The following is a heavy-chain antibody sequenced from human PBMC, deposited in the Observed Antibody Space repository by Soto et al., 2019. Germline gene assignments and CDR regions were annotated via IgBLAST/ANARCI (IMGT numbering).Heavy chain of an antibody. Sequence: PGGSLRLSCAASGFTFSSYAMSWVRQAPGKGLEWVSAISGSAGTTYYADSVKGRFTISRDNSKNMLFLQMNSLRAEDTAIYYCAKKVNSGPGSQYFDYWGQGTLVTVSS. J-gene: IGHJ4*02. CDR2: ISGSAGTT. CDR3: AKKVNSGPGSQYFDY. V-gene: IGHV3-23*01. CDR1: GFTFSSYA. D-gene: IGHD3-10*01.